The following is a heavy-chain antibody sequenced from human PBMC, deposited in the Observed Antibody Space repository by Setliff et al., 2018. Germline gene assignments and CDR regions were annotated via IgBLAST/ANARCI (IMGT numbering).Heavy chain of an antibody. J-gene: IGHJ5*02. Sequence: LSLTCAVYGGSLSGYYWSWIRQPAGKGLEWIGRIYTSGSTNYNPSLKSRVTISLDTSKNQFSLKLISVTAADTAVYYCARVAGSGYLDRCFDPWGQGTLVTVSS. CDR2: IYTSGST. CDR3: ARVAGSGYLDRCFDP. CDR1: GGSLSGYY. D-gene: IGHD3-22*01. V-gene: IGHV4-59*10.